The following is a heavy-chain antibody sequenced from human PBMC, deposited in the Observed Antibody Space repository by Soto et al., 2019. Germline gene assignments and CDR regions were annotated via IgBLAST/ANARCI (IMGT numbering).Heavy chain of an antibody. Sequence: GGSLRLSCAASGFTFSSYDMHWARQATGKGLEWVSAIGTAGDTYYPGSVKGRFTISRENAKNSLYLQMNSLRAGDTAVYYCARGYSSGWYDAFDIWGQGTMVTVSS. CDR1: GFTFSSYD. V-gene: IGHV3-13*01. J-gene: IGHJ3*02. CDR2: IGTAGDT. CDR3: ARGYSSGWYDAFDI. D-gene: IGHD6-19*01.